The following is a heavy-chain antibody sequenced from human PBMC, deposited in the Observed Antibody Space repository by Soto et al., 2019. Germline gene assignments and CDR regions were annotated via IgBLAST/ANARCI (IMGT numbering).Heavy chain of an antibody. Sequence: PRPQVKVSCKASGGTFSSYAISWVRQAPGQGLEWMGGIIPIFGTANYAQKFQGRVTITADESTSTAYMELSSLRSEDTAVYYCARNRGAYYDSSGYSGNFDYWGQGTLVTVSS. V-gene: IGHV1-69*01. CDR3: ARNRGAYYDSSGYSGNFDY. CDR2: IIPIFGTA. D-gene: IGHD3-22*01. CDR1: GGTFSSYA. J-gene: IGHJ4*02.